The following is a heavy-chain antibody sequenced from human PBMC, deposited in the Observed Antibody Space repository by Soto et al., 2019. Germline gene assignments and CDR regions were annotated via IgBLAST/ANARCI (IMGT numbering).Heavy chain of an antibody. CDR1: GYTFTSYD. CDR3: ARQERGGVRGVIIFLVG. Sequence: QVQLVQSGAEVKKPGASVKVSCKASGYTFTSYDINWVRQATGQGLEWMGWMNPNSGNTGYAQKFQGRVTMTRNTSKSTAYRELSSLRSEDTAVYYCARQERGGVRGVIIFLVGWGQGTLVTVSS. J-gene: IGHJ4*02. D-gene: IGHD3-10*01. CDR2: MNPNSGNT. V-gene: IGHV1-8*01.